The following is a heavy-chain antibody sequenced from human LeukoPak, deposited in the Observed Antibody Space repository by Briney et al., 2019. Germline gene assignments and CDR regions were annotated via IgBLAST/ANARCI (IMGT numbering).Heavy chain of an antibody. CDR2: INHSGST. V-gene: IGHV4-34*01. J-gene: IGHJ4*02. CDR3: ARAYDYVWGSYSALYFDY. CDR1: GGSFSGYY. Sequence: KPSETLSLTCAVYGGSFSGYYWSWIRQPPGKGLEWIGEINHSGSTNYNPSPKSRVTISVDTSKNQFSLKLSSVTAADTAVYYCARAYDYVWGSYSALYFDYWGQGTLVTVSS. D-gene: IGHD3-16*01.